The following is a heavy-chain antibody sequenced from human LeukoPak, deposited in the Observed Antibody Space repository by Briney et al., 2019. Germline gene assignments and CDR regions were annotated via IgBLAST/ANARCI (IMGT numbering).Heavy chain of an antibody. J-gene: IGHJ4*02. V-gene: IGHV3-64D*06. CDR1: GFTFNRFY. D-gene: IGHD6-6*01. CDR3: VKDRSIAAPNNDFFDS. Sequence: GGSLRLSCSASGFTFNRFYLHWVRQAPGKGLEFVSHISSNGATTYYADSVKGRFTISRDNSKNALCLQMSSLRADDTAVYYCVKDRSIAAPNNDFFDSWGQGALVTVSS. CDR2: ISSNGATT.